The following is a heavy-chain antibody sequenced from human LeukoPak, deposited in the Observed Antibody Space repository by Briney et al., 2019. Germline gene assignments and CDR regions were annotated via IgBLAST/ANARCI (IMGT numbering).Heavy chain of an antibody. CDR3: ARQDYDILTGYSDYFDY. D-gene: IGHD3-9*01. J-gene: IGHJ4*02. V-gene: IGHV4-38-2*02. Sequence: PSETLSLTCTVSGYSIISGYYGGWIRQPPGKGLEWIGSIYYSGSTYCNPSLKSRVTIYVDTSKNQFSLKLSSVTAEDTAVYYCARQDYDILTGYSDYFDYWGQGTLVTVSS. CDR2: IYYSGST. CDR1: GYSIISGYY.